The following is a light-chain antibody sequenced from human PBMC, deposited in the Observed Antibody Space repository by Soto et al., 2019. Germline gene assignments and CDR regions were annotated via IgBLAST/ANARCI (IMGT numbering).Light chain of an antibody. Sequence: NFMLTQPHSXXXXPGKTVTISCTRSSGSIASNYVQWYHQRPGSAPTIVMYEDNQSPSGVPDRFSGSIDRSSNSASLTISGLKTEDEGDFYCQSYDSSNWVFGGGTKVTVL. J-gene: IGLJ3*02. CDR2: EDN. CDR3: QSYDSSNWV. V-gene: IGLV6-57*04. CDR1: SGSIASNY.